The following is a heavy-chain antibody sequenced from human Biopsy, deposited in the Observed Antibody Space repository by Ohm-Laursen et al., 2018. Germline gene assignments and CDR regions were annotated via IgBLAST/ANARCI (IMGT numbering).Heavy chain of an antibody. Sequence: SLRLSCSAPKFTVRTNSMSWVRLAPGKGLEWVSVIYAGATTYYPDSVKGRFTISRDNSRDTLYLQMSSLRAEDTAVYYCAKDRYNYTPIGGFSMDVWGQGTTVTVS. V-gene: IGHV3-66*01. CDR3: AKDRYNYTPIGGFSMDV. D-gene: IGHD5-18*01. CDR1: KFTVRTNS. CDR2: IYAGATT. J-gene: IGHJ6*02.